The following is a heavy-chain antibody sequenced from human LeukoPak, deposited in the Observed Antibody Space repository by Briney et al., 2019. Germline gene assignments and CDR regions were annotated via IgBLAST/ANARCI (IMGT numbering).Heavy chain of an antibody. V-gene: IGHV4-39*01. D-gene: IGHD1-26*01. Sequence: SETLSLTCNVSGGSISTTNYYWGWIRQPPGKGLEWLGNIHYSGSTYYNPSLQSRVTLSVDTSKNQFSLKLTSVTATDTAVYYCAGRRSMDVWGKGTTVTISS. CDR2: IHYSGST. J-gene: IGHJ6*03. CDR1: GGSISTTNYY. CDR3: AGRRSMDV.